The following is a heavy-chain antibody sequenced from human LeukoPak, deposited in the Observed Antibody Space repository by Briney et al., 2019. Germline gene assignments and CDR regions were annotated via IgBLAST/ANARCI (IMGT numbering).Heavy chain of an antibody. J-gene: IGHJ4*02. V-gene: IGHV4-34*01. CDR1: GESFSGRY. Sequence: PSETLSLTCAVYGESFSGRYRTWIRQPPGRGLEWIGEINHSGSTTSNPSLNNRVTISVDTSKNQFSLKLTSVTAADTAVYYCARPRYGSGSLDSWGQGTLVTVSS. CDR3: ARPRYGSGSLDS. CDR2: INHSGST. D-gene: IGHD3-10*01.